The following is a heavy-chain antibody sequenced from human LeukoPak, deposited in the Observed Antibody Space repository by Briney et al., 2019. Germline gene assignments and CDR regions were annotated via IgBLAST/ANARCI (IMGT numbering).Heavy chain of an antibody. CDR3: ARSSGYFLSDYMDV. CDR1: GFTFSNCA. Sequence: GGSLRLSCAASGFTFSNCAMRWLRQAPGRGLEWVSSISGSGASTKYADFVKGRFTISRDNSKNTLYLQMNSLRAEDTAVYYCARSSGYFLSDYMDVWDKGTTVTVSS. D-gene: IGHD3-22*01. J-gene: IGHJ6*03. CDR2: ISGSGAST. V-gene: IGHV3-23*01.